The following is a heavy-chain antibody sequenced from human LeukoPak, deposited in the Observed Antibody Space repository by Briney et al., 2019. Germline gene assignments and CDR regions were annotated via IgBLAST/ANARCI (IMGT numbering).Heavy chain of an antibody. CDR3: ARTGDSSGYYRNAIDY. V-gene: IGHV4-59*08. J-gene: IGHJ4*02. CDR1: GGSMNNYY. D-gene: IGHD3-22*01. Sequence: PSETLSLTCTVSGGSMNNYYWSWIRQPPGKGLEWIGYIYYSGITNYNPSLKSRVTISLDTSKNQFSLRLSSVTAADSAVYYCARTGDSSGYYRNAIDYWGQGTLVTVSS. CDR2: IYYSGIT.